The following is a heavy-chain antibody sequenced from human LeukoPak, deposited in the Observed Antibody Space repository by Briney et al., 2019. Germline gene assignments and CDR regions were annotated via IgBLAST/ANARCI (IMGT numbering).Heavy chain of an antibody. CDR1: GGSFSGYY. Sequence: SETLSLTCAVYGGSFSGYYWSWIRQPPGKGLELIGEINHSGSTNYNPSLKSRVTMSVDTSKNQFSLKLSSVTAADTAVYYCARERGHSSSWYSAYYGVDVWGQGTTVTVSS. V-gene: IGHV4-34*01. D-gene: IGHD6-13*01. J-gene: IGHJ6*02. CDR2: INHSGST. CDR3: ARERGHSSSWYSAYYGVDV.